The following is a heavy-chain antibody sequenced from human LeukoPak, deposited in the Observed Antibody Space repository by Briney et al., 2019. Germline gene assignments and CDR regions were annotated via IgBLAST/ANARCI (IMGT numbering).Heavy chain of an antibody. CDR3: AKDGYCSSTSCSPEFDY. Sequence: GGSLRLSCAASGFTFSNYAMMWLRQAPEKGPEWVSAIRGSGGGTEYADSVRGRSTISRDNSKNTLYLQMNSLRAEDTAVYYCAKDGYCSSTSCSPEFDYWGQGTLVTVSS. D-gene: IGHD2-2*03. V-gene: IGHV3-23*01. CDR1: GFTFSNYA. CDR2: IRGSGGGT. J-gene: IGHJ4*02.